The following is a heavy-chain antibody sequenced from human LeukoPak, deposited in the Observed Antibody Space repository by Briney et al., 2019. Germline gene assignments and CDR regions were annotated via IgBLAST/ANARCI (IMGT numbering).Heavy chain of an antibody. V-gene: IGHV3-7*01. CDR3: ASSPAARDGIDY. J-gene: IGHJ4*02. D-gene: IGHD2-2*01. CDR2: IKDDGSQK. Sequence: GGSLRLSCAASGFTFSIYWMSWVRQAPGKGLEWVANIKDDGSQKYYVDSMKGRSTISRDNAKNSLYLQMNSLRAEDTAVYYCASSPAARDGIDYWGQGTLVTVSS. CDR1: GFTFSIYW.